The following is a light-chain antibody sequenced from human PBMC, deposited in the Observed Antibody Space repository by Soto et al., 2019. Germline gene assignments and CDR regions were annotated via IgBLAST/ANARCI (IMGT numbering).Light chain of an antibody. CDR1: QSVSSSY. V-gene: IGKV3D-20*02. CDR2: GAS. Sequence: EIVVTQSPCTLSLSPGERATLSFRASQSVSSSYLAWYQQKPGQAPRLLIYGASNRATGIPARFSGSGSGTDFTLTISSLEPEDFAVYYCQQRSTWLPWTFGQGTRLEIK. J-gene: IGKJ5*01. CDR3: QQRSTWLPWT.